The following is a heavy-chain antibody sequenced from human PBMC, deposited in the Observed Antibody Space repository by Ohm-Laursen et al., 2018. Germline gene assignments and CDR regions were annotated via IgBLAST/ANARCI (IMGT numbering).Heavy chain of an antibody. V-gene: IGHV3-21*01. CDR1: GFTFNTYA. J-gene: IGHJ4*02. Sequence: SLRLSCTASGFTFNTYAMHWVRQAPGKGLEWLSSISSSGDYIYYADSVKGRFTISRDNAKNSLYLQMNSLRVEDMAVYYCARNGGHGYPEYWGQGTLVTVSS. CDR3: ARNGGHGYPEY. CDR2: ISSSGDYI. D-gene: IGHD3-16*01.